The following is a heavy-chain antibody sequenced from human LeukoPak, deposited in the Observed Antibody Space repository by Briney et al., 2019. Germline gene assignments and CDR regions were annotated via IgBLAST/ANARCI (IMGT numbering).Heavy chain of an antibody. D-gene: IGHD6-19*01. V-gene: IGHV3-20*01. CDR2: INWNGGST. CDR3: ARTGHSGYSSGWYFDY. Sequence: GGSLRLSCAASGFTFDDYGMSWVRQAPGKGLEWVSGINWNGGSTGYADSVKGRFTISRDNAKNSLYLQMNSLRAEDTALYHCARTGHSGYSSGWYFDYWGQGTLVTVSS. CDR1: GFTFDDYG. J-gene: IGHJ4*02.